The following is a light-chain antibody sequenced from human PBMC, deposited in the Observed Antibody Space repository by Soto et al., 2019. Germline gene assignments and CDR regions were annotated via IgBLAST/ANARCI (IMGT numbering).Light chain of an antibody. Sequence: QSVLSQSPSASASLGASVKITCTLSSGHSGYAVAWHQQQPEKGPRFLMKLNTDGSQPKGDGIPDRFSVSRSGADRYLFISRLQSEDEADYYCQTWGADSRVFGTGTKLTVL. CDR1: SGHSGYA. CDR2: LNTDGSQ. J-gene: IGLJ1*01. CDR3: QTWGADSRV. V-gene: IGLV4-69*01.